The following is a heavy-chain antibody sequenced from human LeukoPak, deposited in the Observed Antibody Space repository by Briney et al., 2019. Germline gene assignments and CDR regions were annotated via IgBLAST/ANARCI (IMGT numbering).Heavy chain of an antibody. CDR1: GFTFSSHT. J-gene: IGHJ4*02. D-gene: IGHD5/OR15-5a*01. CDR2: IEPDGSNK. CDR3: VRQSTGLDY. V-gene: IGHV3-30-3*01. Sequence: PGGSLRLSCAPSGFTFSSHTMHWVRQAPGKGLEWVAVIEPDGSNKYHADSVKGRFTISRDSSKNTLYLQLDSLRSEDTAVYYCVRQSTGLDYWGQGTLVTVSS.